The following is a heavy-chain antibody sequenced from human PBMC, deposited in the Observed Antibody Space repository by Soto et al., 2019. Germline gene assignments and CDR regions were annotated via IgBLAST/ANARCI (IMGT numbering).Heavy chain of an antibody. J-gene: IGHJ6*02. CDR2: INPNSGGT. CDR1: GYTFSGYY. V-gene: IGHV1-2*02. CDR3: ARSLTEGYCTITGCYTRPLYGMDV. Sequence: ASVKVSCKASGYTFSGYYIHWLRQAPGQGLEWMGWINPNSGGTNYAQKFQGRVAVTRDTPTSTAYMELSRLTSDDTAVYYCARSLTEGYCTITGCYTRPLYGMDVWGQGTTVTVSS. D-gene: IGHD2-2*02.